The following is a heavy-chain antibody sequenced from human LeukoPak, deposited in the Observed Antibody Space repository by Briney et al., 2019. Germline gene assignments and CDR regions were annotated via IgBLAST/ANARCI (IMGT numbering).Heavy chain of an antibody. CDR3: AREVKWELPDY. Sequence: GSLRLSCAASGFTFSSYEMNWVRQAPGKGLEWVSYITADGTNKYDADSVKGRFTISRDNAKNSLYLQMNSLRVDDTAMYYCAREVKWELPDYWGQGTLVTVSS. CDR2: ITADGTNK. J-gene: IGHJ4*02. V-gene: IGHV3-48*03. D-gene: IGHD1-26*01. CDR1: GFTFSSYE.